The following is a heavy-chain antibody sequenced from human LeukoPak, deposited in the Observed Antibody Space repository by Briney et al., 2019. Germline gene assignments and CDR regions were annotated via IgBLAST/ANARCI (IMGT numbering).Heavy chain of an antibody. Sequence: SETLSLTCTVSGGSISSSSYYWGWIRQPPGKGLEWIGSIYYSGSTYYNPSLKSRVTISVDTSKNQFSLKLSSVTAADTAVYYCASDSLEDYVNDYWGQGALVTVPS. CDR3: ASDSLEDYVNDY. CDR2: IYYSGST. D-gene: IGHD3-16*01. CDR1: GGSISSSSYY. V-gene: IGHV4-39*07. J-gene: IGHJ4*02.